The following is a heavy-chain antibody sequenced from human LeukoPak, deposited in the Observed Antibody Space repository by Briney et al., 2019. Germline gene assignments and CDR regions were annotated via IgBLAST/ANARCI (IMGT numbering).Heavy chain of an antibody. J-gene: IGHJ4*02. D-gene: IGHD4-17*01. CDR3: TSGEGYGDYFDY. CDR2: IRSKAYGGTT. Sequence: GGSLRLSCAASGFTFSDYYMSWIRQAPGKGLEWVGFIRSKAYGGTTEYAASVKGRFTISRDDSKSTAYLQMNSLKTEDTAVYYCTSGEGYGDYFDYWGQGTLVTVSS. CDR1: GFTFSDYY. V-gene: IGHV3-49*03.